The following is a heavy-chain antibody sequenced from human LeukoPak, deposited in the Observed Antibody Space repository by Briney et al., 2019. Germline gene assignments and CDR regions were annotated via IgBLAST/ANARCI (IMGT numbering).Heavy chain of an antibody. V-gene: IGHV3-30*18. Sequence: PGRSLRLSCAASGFAFSSDCMPWVRQAPGKGLEWVAITSYDGSNKYYADSVKGRFTISRDNSDNMLYLQMNSLRAEDTAVYYCAKDSPGWFDPWGQGTLVSVSS. CDR1: GFAFSSDC. CDR2: TSYDGSNK. J-gene: IGHJ5*02. CDR3: AKDSPGWFDP.